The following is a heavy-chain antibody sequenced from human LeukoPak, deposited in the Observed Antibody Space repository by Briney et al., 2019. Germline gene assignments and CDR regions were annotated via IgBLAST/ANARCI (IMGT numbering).Heavy chain of an antibody. D-gene: IGHD3-10*01. J-gene: IGHJ5*02. Sequence: GGSLRLSCAASGFTFSSYWMSWVRQAPGKGLEWVANIKQDGSEKYYVDSVKGRFTISRDNAKNSLYLQMNSLRAEDTAVYYCARVGGGSGKFDWFDPWGQGTLVTVSS. V-gene: IGHV3-7*01. CDR1: GFTFSSYW. CDR2: IKQDGSEK. CDR3: ARVGGGSGKFDWFDP.